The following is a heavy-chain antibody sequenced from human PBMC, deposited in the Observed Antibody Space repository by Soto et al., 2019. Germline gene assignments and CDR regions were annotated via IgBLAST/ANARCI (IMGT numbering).Heavy chain of an antibody. Sequence: EVQLSESGVGLVQPGGSLRLSCVASVSTFAGYAMSWVRQAPGKGLEWVSAMNGGGDSTYYADSVKGRFTISRDNSKNTLYLLMNSLRAEDTAIYYYAKGSASSTSSPWGYWGQGTLVTVSS. D-gene: IGHD2-2*01. CDR1: VSTFAGYA. CDR2: MNGGGDST. CDR3: AKGSASSTSSPWGY. J-gene: IGHJ4*02. V-gene: IGHV3-23*01.